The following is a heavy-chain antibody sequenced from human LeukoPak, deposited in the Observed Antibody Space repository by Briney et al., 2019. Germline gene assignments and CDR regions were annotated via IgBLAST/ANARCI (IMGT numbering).Heavy chain of an antibody. D-gene: IGHD7-27*01. J-gene: IGHJ6*03. Sequence: PGGSLRLSCAASGFTFGSYWMHWVRQDPGKGLVWVSRINIDGGGTSYADSVKDRFTISRDNAKNTLYLQMNSLRAEDTAVYYCAKVRPGYYYMDVWGKGTTVTVSS. CDR2: INIDGGGT. CDR1: GFTFGSYW. CDR3: AKVRPGYYYMDV. V-gene: IGHV3-74*01.